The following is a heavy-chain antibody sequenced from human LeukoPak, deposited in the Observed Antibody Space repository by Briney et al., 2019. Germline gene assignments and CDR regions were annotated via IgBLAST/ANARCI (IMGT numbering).Heavy chain of an antibody. Sequence: ETLSLTCTVSGGSISSYYWSWIRQPPGKGLEYVSAISSNGGSTYYANSVKGRFTISRDNSKNTLYLQMGSLRAEDMAVYYCARVWSGISDYWGQGTLVTVSS. D-gene: IGHD3/OR15-3a*01. CDR1: GGSISSYY. CDR3: ARVWSGISDY. J-gene: IGHJ4*02. V-gene: IGHV3-64*01. CDR2: ISSNGGST.